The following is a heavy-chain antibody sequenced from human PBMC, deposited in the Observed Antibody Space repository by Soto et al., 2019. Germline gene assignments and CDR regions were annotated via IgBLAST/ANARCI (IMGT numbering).Heavy chain of an antibody. CDR2: INHSGST. J-gene: IGHJ4*02. D-gene: IGHD3-16*01. Sequence: SETLSLTCAVYGGSFSGYYWSWIRQPPGKGLEWIGEINHSGSTDYNPSLKSRLAISIDTSKNQFSLKLSSVTAADTAVYFCAREGGESSDGLYYFDSWGQGSLVTVPQ. CDR3: AREGGESSDGLYYFDS. CDR1: GGSFSGYY. V-gene: IGHV4-34*01.